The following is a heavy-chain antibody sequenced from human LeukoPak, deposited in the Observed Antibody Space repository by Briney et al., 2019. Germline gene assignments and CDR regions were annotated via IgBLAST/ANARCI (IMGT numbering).Heavy chain of an antibody. D-gene: IGHD5-12*01. CDR1: GYSISSGYY. CDR2: IYHSGST. V-gene: IGHV4-38-2*02. Sequence: SETLSLTCTVSGYSISSGYYWGWIRQPPGKGLEWIGSIYHSGSTYYNPSLKSRVTISVDTSKKQFSLKLSSVTAADTAVYYCVRVGYDLHFDYWGQGTLVTVSS. J-gene: IGHJ4*02. CDR3: VRVGYDLHFDY.